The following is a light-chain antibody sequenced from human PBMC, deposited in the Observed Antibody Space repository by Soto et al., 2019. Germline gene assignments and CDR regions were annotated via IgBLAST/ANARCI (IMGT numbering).Light chain of an antibody. CDR2: GAS. J-gene: IGKJ3*01. CDR1: QSISSSY. Sequence: EIVLTQSPGPLSLSPGERATLSCRASQSISSSYLAWYQQKPGQAPRLLVYGASTKATGIPDRFSGSGSGTDFTLNISRLEPEDFAVYYCQQYGSSRFTFGPGTKVDIK. V-gene: IGKV3-20*01. CDR3: QQYGSSRFT.